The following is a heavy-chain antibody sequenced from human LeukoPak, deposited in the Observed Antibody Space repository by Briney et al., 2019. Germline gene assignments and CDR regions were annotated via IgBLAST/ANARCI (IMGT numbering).Heavy chain of an antibody. CDR1: GYTFTGYY. Sequence: GASVKVSCKASGYTFTGYYMHWVRQAPGRGLEWMGRINPNSGGTNYAQKFQGRVTMTMDTSIITAYMELSRLTSADTAVYYCATARFVSGSYYFDYWGQGTLVTVSS. CDR3: ATARFVSGSYYFDY. D-gene: IGHD3-22*01. J-gene: IGHJ4*02. CDR2: INPNSGGT. V-gene: IGHV1-2*06.